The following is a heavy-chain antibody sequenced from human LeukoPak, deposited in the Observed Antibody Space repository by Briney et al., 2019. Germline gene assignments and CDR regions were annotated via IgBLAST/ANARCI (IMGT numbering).Heavy chain of an antibody. Sequence: ASVKVSCKASGYTFTSYGISWVRQAPGQGLEWMGWISGYNGNTNYAQKLQGRVTMTTDTSTSTAYMELSGLISDDTAIYYCARQVDTTMALPDYWGQGTLVTVSS. CDR3: ARQVDTTMALPDY. J-gene: IGHJ4*02. D-gene: IGHD5-18*01. V-gene: IGHV1-18*01. CDR1: GYTFTSYG. CDR2: ISGYNGNT.